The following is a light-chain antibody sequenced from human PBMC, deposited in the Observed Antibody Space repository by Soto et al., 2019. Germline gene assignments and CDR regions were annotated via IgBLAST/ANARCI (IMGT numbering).Light chain of an antibody. J-gene: IGLJ2*01. CDR1: SSDVGGYNY. CDR2: EVS. Sequence: QSALTQPASVSGSPGQSITISCTGTSSDVGGYNYVSWYQQHPGKAPKLMISEVSNRPSGISNRFSGSKSGNTASLTISGLQAEDEADYYCSSYSSITSVVFGGGTQLTVL. CDR3: SSYSSITSVV. V-gene: IGLV2-14*01.